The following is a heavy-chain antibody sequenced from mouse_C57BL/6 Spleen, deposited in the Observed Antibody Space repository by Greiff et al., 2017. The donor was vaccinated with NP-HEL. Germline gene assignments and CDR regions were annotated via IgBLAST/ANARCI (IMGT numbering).Heavy chain of an antibody. Sequence: QVQLKESGAELVRPGASVTLSCKASGYTFTDYEMHWVKQTPVHGLEWIGAIDPETGGTAYNQKFKGKAILTADKSSSTAYMELRSLTSEDSAVYYWTTYDGYRGPFAYWGQGTLVTVSA. CDR1: GYTFTDYE. D-gene: IGHD2-3*01. J-gene: IGHJ3*01. CDR3: TTYDGYRGPFAY. V-gene: IGHV1-15*01. CDR2: IDPETGGT.